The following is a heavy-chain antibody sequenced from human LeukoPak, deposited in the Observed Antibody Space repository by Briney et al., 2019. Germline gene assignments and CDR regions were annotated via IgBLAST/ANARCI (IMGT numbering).Heavy chain of an antibody. CDR2: IIPILGIA. J-gene: IGHJ4*02. CDR3: ARDTRATSFDY. Sequence: ASVKGSCKASGGTFSSYAISWVRQAPGQGLEWMGRIIPILGIANYAQKFQGRVTITADKSTSTAYMELRSLRSEDTAVYYCARDTRATSFDYWGQGTLVTVSS. V-gene: IGHV1-69*04. CDR1: GGTFSSYA. D-gene: IGHD5-12*01.